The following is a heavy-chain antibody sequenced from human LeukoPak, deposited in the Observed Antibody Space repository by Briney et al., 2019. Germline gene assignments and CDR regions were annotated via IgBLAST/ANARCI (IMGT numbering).Heavy chain of an antibody. J-gene: IGHJ3*02. Sequence: SETLSLTCTVFGDSIRSYYWSWSRQPPGKGLEWIGYINHSGSTNSNPALKSRVTISVDTSKNQFSLNLSSVTAADTAIYYCARAAPYGCDEYDASDIWGQGTMVTVSS. CDR2: INHSGST. V-gene: IGHV4-59*01. CDR1: GDSIRSYY. D-gene: IGHD4-17*01. CDR3: ARAAPYGCDEYDASDI.